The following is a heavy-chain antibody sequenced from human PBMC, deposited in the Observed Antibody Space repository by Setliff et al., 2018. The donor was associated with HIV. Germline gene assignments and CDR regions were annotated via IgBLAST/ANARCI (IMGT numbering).Heavy chain of an antibody. CDR3: ARHTRKLELLEWLSTSYYYFYYMDV. D-gene: IGHD3-3*01. V-gene: IGHV5-51*01. J-gene: IGHJ6*03. Sequence: RGESLKISCKGSGYTFTTYWIGWVRQMPGKGPEWIGVIYPSDSDTKYSPSFQDHVTISVDKSINTAYLKWSSLQASDTAVYYCARHTRKLELLEWLSTSYYYFYYMDVWGGGTTVTVSS. CDR2: IYPSDSDT. CDR1: GYTFTTYW.